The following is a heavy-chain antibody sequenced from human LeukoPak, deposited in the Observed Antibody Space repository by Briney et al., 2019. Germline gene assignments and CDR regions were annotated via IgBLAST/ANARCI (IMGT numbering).Heavy chain of an antibody. V-gene: IGHV3-64*01. CDR1: GFTFSTYA. Sequence: GGSLRLSCAASGFTFSTYAMHWVRQAPGKGLEYISSISSNGGSTYYANSVKGRFTISRDNSKNTLFLQMGSLRAEDMAVYYCMTGGHYSGSWGQGSLVTVSS. CDR2: ISSNGGST. J-gene: IGHJ5*02. CDR3: MTGGHYSGS. D-gene: IGHD3-3*01.